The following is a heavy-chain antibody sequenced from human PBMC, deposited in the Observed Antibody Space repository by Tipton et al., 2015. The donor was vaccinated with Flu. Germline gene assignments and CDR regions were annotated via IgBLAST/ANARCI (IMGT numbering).Heavy chain of an antibody. V-gene: IGHV3-13*04. CDR2: IGPSGDT. CDR3: ARRDYSNYVSEPKNWFDP. J-gene: IGHJ5*02. Sequence: SLRLSCEAAGFTFSGYGMHWVRQAAGKGLEWVSGIGPSGDTYYAGSVKGRFTISRENAKNFLYVQMNNLRAGDTAVYYCARRDYSNYVSEPKNWFDPWGQGTLVTVSS. D-gene: IGHD4-11*01. CDR1: GFTFSGYG.